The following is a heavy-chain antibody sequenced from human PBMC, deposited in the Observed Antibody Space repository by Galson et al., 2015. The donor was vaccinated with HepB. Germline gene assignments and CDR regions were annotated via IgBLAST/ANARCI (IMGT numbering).Heavy chain of an antibody. D-gene: IGHD2-2*01. CDR3: ARDLGDIVVVPAATVDY. J-gene: IGHJ4*02. CDR1: GYTFTGYY. CDR2: INPNSGGT. V-gene: IGHV1-2*02. Sequence: SVKVSCKASGYTFTGYYMHWVRQAPGQGLEWMGWINPNSGGTNYAQKFQGRVTMTRDTSISTAYMGLSRLRSDDTAVYYCARDLGDIVVVPAATVDYWGQGTLVTVSS.